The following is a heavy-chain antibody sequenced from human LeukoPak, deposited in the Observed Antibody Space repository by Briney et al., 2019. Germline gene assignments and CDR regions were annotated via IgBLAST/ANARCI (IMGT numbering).Heavy chain of an antibody. V-gene: IGHV3-20*04. CDR3: ARVGQQLVRTPPYFDY. Sequence: GGSLRLSCAASGFTFDDYGMAWVRQAPGKGLEWISAINYNGGSAAYADSVKGRFTISRDNSKNTLYLQMNSLRAEDTAVYYCARVGQQLVRTPPYFDYWGQGTLVTVSS. CDR1: GFTFDDYG. D-gene: IGHD6-13*01. CDR2: INYNGGSA. J-gene: IGHJ4*02.